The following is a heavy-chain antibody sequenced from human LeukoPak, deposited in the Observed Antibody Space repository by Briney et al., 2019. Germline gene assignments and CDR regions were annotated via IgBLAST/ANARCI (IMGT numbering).Heavy chain of an antibody. J-gene: IGHJ6*02. Sequence: GASVKVSCKASGYTFTGFYMHWVRQAPGQGLEWMGWINPNSGGTNYAQKFQGRVTMTRDTSISTAYMELSRLRSDDTAVYYCAREAPPWVVAAKYYYGMDVWGQGTTVTFSS. CDR1: GYTFTGFY. D-gene: IGHD2-15*01. CDR2: INPNSGGT. CDR3: AREAPPWVVAAKYYYGMDV. V-gene: IGHV1-2*02.